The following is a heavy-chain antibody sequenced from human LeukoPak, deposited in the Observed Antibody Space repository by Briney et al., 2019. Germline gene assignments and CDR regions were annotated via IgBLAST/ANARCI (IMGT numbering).Heavy chain of an antibody. CDR3: AREAYYDFWSGYYLGSCYFDY. V-gene: IGHV1-18*01. Sequence: ASVKVSCKASGYTFTSYGISWVRQAPGQGLEWMGWISAYNGNTNYAQKLQGRVTMTTDTSTSTAYMELRSLRSDDTAVYYCAREAYYDFWSGYYLGSCYFDYWGQGTLVTVSS. CDR2: ISAYNGNT. CDR1: GYTFTSYG. D-gene: IGHD3-3*01. J-gene: IGHJ4*02.